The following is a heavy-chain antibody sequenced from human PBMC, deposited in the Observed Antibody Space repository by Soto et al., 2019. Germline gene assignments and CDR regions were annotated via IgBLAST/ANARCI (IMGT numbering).Heavy chain of an antibody. V-gene: IGHV3-66*01. CDR2: IYSGGST. CDR3: ARDKSVNGDYVDAFDI. CDR1: GFTVSSNY. D-gene: IGHD4-17*01. J-gene: IGHJ3*02. Sequence: GRSLRLSCAASGFTVSSNYMSWVRQAPGKGLEWVSVIYSGGSTYYADSVKGRFTISRDNSKNTLYLQMNSLRAEDTAVYYCARDKSVNGDYVDAFDIWGQGTMVTVSS.